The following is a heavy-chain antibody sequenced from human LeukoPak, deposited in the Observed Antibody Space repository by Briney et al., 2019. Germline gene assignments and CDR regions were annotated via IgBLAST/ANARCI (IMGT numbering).Heavy chain of an antibody. CDR2: IYHSGST. CDR1: GGSISSSKW. J-gene: IGHJ6*04. Sequence: KPSETLSLTCAVSGGSISSSKWWSWVRQPPGKGLEWIGEIYHSGSTNYNPSLKSRVTISVDKTKNKFSMKLSSVTAADTAVYYCARDPFSIVAAGTDTVDYYYYGMDVWGKGTTVTVSS. D-gene: IGHD6-13*01. V-gene: IGHV4-4*02. CDR3: ARDPFSIVAAGTDTVDYYYYGMDV.